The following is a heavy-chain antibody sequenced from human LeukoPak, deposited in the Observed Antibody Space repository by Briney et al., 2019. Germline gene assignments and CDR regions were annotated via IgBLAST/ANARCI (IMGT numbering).Heavy chain of an antibody. CDR1: GYTFTGYY. CDR3: ARVYDIFGSGSHSDF. J-gene: IGHJ4*02. D-gene: IGHD3-10*01. CDR2: INPNSGDR. V-gene: IGHV1-2*02. Sequence: GASVKVPCKASGYTFTGYYVHWVRQAPGQGLEWMGWINPNSGDRNYAQKFQGRVTMTRDTSISTAYMELSRLRSDDTAVYYCARVYDIFGSGSHSDFWGQGTLVTVSS.